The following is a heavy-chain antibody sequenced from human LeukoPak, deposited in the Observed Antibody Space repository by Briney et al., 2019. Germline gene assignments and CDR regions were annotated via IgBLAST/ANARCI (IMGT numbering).Heavy chain of an antibody. CDR3: ARRSYFDSSVYPDY. CDR1: GYSFTIYW. CDR2: IYPGDSDT. V-gene: IGHV5-51*01. Sequence: GESLKISCKAAGYSFTIYWIGWVRQMPGKGLEWMGFIYPGDSDTRYSPSFQGQVTISADKSISTAYLQWSSLRASDTAMYYCARRSYFDSSVYPDYWGQGTLVTVSS. J-gene: IGHJ4*02. D-gene: IGHD3-22*01.